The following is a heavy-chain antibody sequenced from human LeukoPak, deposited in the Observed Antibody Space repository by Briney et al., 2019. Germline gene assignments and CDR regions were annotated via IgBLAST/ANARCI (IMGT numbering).Heavy chain of an antibody. J-gene: IGHJ4*02. Sequence: SETLSLTCTVSGGSFSSSSYYWCWIRPSPGKGLEWTGNLYYSGSTYNNPYLRSRITISVDTSKNHFSLKLTSVTAADTAVYYCARHLMFRDSTYGPHLDYWGQGTLVTVSS. CDR3: ARHLMFRDSTYGPHLDY. CDR2: LYYSGST. V-gene: IGHV4-39*01. D-gene: IGHD3-10*01. CDR1: GGSFSSSSYY.